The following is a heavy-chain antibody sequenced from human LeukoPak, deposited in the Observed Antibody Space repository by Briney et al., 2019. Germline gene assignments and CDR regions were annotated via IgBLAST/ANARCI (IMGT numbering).Heavy chain of an antibody. D-gene: IGHD4-11*01. CDR2: VHPDGSQK. J-gene: IGHJ6*03. CDR1: GFTFNTYW. V-gene: IGHV3-7*01. Sequence: GGSLRLSCAASGFTFNTYWMAWVRQAPGRGLEWLTYVHPDGSQKYYVDSVKGRFTISRDNAKNSLYLQMNSLRTEDTAVYYCARRDTHDYQHYYMDVWGKGTTVTVSS. CDR3: ARRDTHDYQHYYMDV.